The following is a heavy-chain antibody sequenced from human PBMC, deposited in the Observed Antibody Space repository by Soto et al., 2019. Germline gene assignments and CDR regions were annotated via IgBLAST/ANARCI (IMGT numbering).Heavy chain of an antibody. V-gene: IGHV3-48*02. J-gene: IGHJ4*02. CDR3: ARGGPTRLDF. CDR2: ISTTSRTI. Sequence: EVQLVESGGGLVQPGGSLRLSCAASGFTFSSHSMNWVRQAPGKGLEWVSYISTTSRTIFYADSVKGRFTISRDNANNSLYLQMNSLRDEDRAVYYGARGGPTRLDFWGQGALVTVSS. D-gene: IGHD3-16*01. CDR1: GFTFSSHS.